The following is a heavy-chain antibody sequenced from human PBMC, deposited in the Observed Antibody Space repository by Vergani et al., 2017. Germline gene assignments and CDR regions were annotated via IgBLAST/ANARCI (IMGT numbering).Heavy chain of an antibody. CDR1: GFTFSSYA. CDR2: ISGSGVSP. D-gene: IGHD6-19*01. J-gene: IGHJ4*02. V-gene: IGHV3-23*01. Sequence: EVQLLESGGGLVQPGGSLRLSCAASGFTFSSYAMSWVRQAPGKGLEWVSAISGSGVSPYYADSVKGRFTLSRDNSKNTLYRQMNSLRAEDTAVYYCAKEYSSGPEDYWGQGTLVTVSS. CDR3: AKEYSSGPEDY.